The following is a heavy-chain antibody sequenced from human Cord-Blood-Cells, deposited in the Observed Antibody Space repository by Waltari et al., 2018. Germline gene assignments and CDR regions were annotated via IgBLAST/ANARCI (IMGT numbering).Heavy chain of an antibody. CDR3: ARATITLDAFDI. V-gene: IGHV3-21*01. J-gene: IGHJ3*02. CDR1: GFTFSGYR. CDR2: LSSSSSYI. Sequence: EVQLVESGGGLVKPGGSLRLSCAAPGFTFSGYRMNGVRQAPGKVMEWVSSLSSSSSYIYSADSVKGRFTISRDNAKNSLYLLMNSLRAEDTAVYYCARATITLDAFDIWCQGTMVTDSS.